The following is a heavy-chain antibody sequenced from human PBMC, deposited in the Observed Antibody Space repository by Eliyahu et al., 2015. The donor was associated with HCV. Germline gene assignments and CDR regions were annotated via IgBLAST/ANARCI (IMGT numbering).Heavy chain of an antibody. Sequence: QLQLQESGPGLVKPSETLSLTCTVSGGSISSSSYYWGWIRQPPGKGLEWIGSIYYSGSTYYNPSLKSRVTISVDTSKNQFSLKLSSVTAADTAVYYCARREGDILTGYYKGWGQGTLVTVSS. J-gene: IGHJ4*02. CDR2: IYYSGST. CDR3: ARREGDILTGYYKG. CDR1: GGSISSSSYY. V-gene: IGHV4-39*01. D-gene: IGHD3-9*01.